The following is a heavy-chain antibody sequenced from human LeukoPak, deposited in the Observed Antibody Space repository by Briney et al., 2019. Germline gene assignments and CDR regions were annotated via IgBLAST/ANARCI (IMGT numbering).Heavy chain of an antibody. CDR2: ISSNGRYT. CDR1: GLTFSTYI. D-gene: IGHD5-12*01. CDR3: ARGVGNYGYDYFDY. V-gene: IGHV3-64*02. J-gene: IGHJ4*02. Sequence: GGSLRLSCAASGLTFSTYILHWVRQAPGKGLEYVSTISSNGRYTYYAGSVRGRLTISRDNSKNTLYLQMGSLRAEDMAVYYCARGVGNYGYDYFDYWGQGILVTVSS.